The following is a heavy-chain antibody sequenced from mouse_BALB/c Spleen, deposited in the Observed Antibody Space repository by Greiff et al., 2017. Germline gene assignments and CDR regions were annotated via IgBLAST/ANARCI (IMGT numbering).Heavy chain of an antibody. CDR1: GFNIKDYY. D-gene: IGHD1-2*01. J-gene: IGHJ2*01. V-gene: IGHV14-4*02. Sequence: VHVKQSGAELVRSGASVKLSCTASGFNIKDYYMHWVKQRPEQGLEWIGWIDPENGDTEYAPKFQGKATMTADTSSNTAYLQLSSLTSEDTAVYYCNEGGPYYGYYFDYWGQGTTLTVSS. CDR3: NEGGPYYGYYFDY. CDR2: IDPENGDT.